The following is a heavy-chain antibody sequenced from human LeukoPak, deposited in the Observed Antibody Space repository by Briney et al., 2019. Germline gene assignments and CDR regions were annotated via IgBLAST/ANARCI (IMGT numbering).Heavy chain of an antibody. CDR1: GYTFTSYA. V-gene: IGHV1-3*01. J-gene: IGHJ4*02. Sequence: ASVKVSCKASGYTFTSYAMHWVRQAPGQRLEWMGWINAGNGNTNYAQKFQGWVTMTRDTSISTAYMELSRLRSDDTAVYYCARDLAYYYDSSGLDYWGQGTLVTVSS. CDR3: ARDLAYYYDSSGLDY. CDR2: INAGNGNT. D-gene: IGHD3-22*01.